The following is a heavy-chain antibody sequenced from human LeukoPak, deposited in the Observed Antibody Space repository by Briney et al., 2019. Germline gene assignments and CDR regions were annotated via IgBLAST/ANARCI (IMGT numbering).Heavy chain of an antibody. CDR1: GGSLSSYY. Sequence: PSETLSLTCTVSGGSLSSYYWSWIRQPPGKGLAWIGYIYPSGSTNYNPSLKREVTISVETSKNQFSLKLSSVAGADTAVYYCARAASVGATPFDYWGQGTLVTVSS. CDR3: ARAASVGATPFDY. CDR2: IYPSGST. D-gene: IGHD1-26*01. J-gene: IGHJ4*02. V-gene: IGHV4-4*09.